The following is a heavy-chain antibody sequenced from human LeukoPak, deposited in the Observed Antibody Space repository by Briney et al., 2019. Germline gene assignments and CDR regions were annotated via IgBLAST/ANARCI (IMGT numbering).Heavy chain of an antibody. CDR2: IRSKAYGGTT. CDR3: TRSPFDNISTFDD. V-gene: IGHV3-49*04. Sequence: PGGSLRLSCTASGFTFGDYAMSWVRQAPGKGLEWVGFIRSKAYGGTTEYVASVKGRFTISRDDSKSIAYLQMNSLKTEDTAVYYCTRSPFDNISTFDDWGQGTLVTVSS. CDR1: GFTFGDYA. D-gene: IGHD1-1*01. J-gene: IGHJ4*02.